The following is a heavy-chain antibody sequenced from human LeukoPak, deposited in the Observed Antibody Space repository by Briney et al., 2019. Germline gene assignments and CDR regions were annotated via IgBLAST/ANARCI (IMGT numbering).Heavy chain of an antibody. CDR3: AKDPEEYYDILTGYGGPTGLDY. D-gene: IGHD3-9*01. V-gene: IGHV3-49*03. J-gene: IGHJ4*02. CDR2: IRSKAYGGTT. Sequence: GGSLRLSCTASGFTFGDYAMSWFRQAPGKGLEWVGFIRSKAYGGTTEYAASVKGRFTISRDTSKNTLYLQMNSLRAEDTAVYYCAKDPEEYYDILTGYGGPTGLDYWGQGTLVTVSS. CDR1: GFTFGDYA.